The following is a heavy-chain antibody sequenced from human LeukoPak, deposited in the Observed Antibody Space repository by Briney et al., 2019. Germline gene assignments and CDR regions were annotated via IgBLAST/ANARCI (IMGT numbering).Heavy chain of an antibody. D-gene: IGHD4-17*01. V-gene: IGHV4-39*07. CDR3: ARLEPYGDYPY. CDR1: GDSISTSNSY. Sequence: SETLSLTCTVSGDSISTSNSYWGWIRQPPGKGLEWIGSIYYSGSTNYNPSLKSRVTISVDKSKNQFSLKLSSVTAADTAVYYCARLEPYGDYPYWGQGTLVTVSS. CDR2: IYYSGST. J-gene: IGHJ4*02.